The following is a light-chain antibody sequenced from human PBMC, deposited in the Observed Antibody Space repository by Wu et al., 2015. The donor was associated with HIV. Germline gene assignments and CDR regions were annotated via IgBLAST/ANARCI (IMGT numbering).Light chain of an antibody. CDR3: QNYNSAPT. CDR1: ESMSSTY. CDR2: GAS. V-gene: IGKV1-27*01. J-gene: IGKJ1*01. Sequence: TQSPGTLSLSPGERATLSCRASESMSSTYLAWYQQKPGKVPKLLIYGASTLQSGVPSRFSGSGSGTDFTLTISSLQPEDVATYYCQNYNSAPTFGQGTKVEI.